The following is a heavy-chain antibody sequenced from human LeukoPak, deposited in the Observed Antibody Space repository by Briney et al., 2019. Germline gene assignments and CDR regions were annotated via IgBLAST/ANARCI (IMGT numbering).Heavy chain of an antibody. CDR1: GYTFTSYA. D-gene: IGHD6-13*01. V-gene: IGHV1-3*01. J-gene: IGHJ5*02. CDR3: ARGLAAANRGYFDP. CDR2: INAGNGNT. Sequence: ASVKVSCKASGYTFTSYAMHWMRQAPGQRLEWMGWINAGNGNTKYSQKFQGKVTITRDRSASTAYMELSRLRSEDTAVYYCARGLAAANRGYFDPWGLGTLVTVSS.